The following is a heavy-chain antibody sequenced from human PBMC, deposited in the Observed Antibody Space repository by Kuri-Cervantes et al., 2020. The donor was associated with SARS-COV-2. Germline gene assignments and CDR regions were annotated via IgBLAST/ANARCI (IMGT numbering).Heavy chain of an antibody. D-gene: IGHD6-13*01. Sequence: GGSLRLSGAASGFTFSSYGMHWVRQAPGKGLEWVAVIRYDGSNKYYADSVKCRFTISRDNSKNTLYLQMNRLRAEDTAVYYCAIVPIAAASGHYYYYYMDVWGKGTPVTVSS. V-gene: IGHV3-33*01. CDR3: AIVPIAAASGHYYYYYMDV. CDR1: GFTFSSYG. CDR2: IRYDGSNK. J-gene: IGHJ6*03.